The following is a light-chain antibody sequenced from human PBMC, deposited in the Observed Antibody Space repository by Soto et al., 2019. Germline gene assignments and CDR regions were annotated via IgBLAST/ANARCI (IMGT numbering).Light chain of an antibody. CDR2: GAS. J-gene: IGKJ5*01. Sequence: EIVMTQSPVTLSVSPGERVTLSCRASQSISFNLAWYQQKPGQAPRLLIYGASTRATGVPVRFSGSGSGAEFTLTITSLQSEDFAVYYCQQYDNLPITFGHGARLDIK. CDR3: QQYDNLPIT. CDR1: QSISFN. V-gene: IGKV3-15*01.